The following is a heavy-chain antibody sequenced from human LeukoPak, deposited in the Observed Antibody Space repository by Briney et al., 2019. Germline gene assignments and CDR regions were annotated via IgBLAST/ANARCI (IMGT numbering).Heavy chain of an antibody. CDR1: GFTFSTYA. D-gene: IGHD3-3*01. CDR3: ARGDYDFRTFDP. Sequence: GGSLRLSCTASGFTFSTYAMSWVRQAPGKGLEWVSYISSSSSTIYYADSVKGRFTISRDNSKNTLYLQMNSLRAEDTAVYYCARGDYDFRTFDPWGQGTLVTVSS. J-gene: IGHJ5*02. CDR2: ISSSSSTI. V-gene: IGHV3-48*01.